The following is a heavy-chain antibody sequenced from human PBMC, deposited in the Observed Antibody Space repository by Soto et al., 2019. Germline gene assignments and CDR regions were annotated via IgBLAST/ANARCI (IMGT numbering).Heavy chain of an antibody. J-gene: IGHJ4*02. CDR1: GFTFSSYA. Sequence: EVQLLESGGGLVQPGGSLRLSCAASGFTFSSYAMSWVRQAPGKGLEWVSAISGSGGSTYYADSVKGRFTISRDNSKNTLYLQMNSLRAEDTAVYYCATKEHYDSSGYSKGPDYWGQGTLVTVSS. D-gene: IGHD3-22*01. V-gene: IGHV3-23*01. CDR2: ISGSGGST. CDR3: ATKEHYDSSGYSKGPDY.